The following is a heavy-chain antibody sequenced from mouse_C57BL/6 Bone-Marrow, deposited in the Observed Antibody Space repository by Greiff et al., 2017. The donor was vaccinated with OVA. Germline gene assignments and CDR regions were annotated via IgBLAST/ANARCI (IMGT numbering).Heavy chain of an antibody. J-gene: IGHJ3*01. CDR2: IYPGGGCT. D-gene: IGHD3-2*02. V-gene: IGHV1-63*01. CDR3: ASPDSSGYGAWFAY. CDR1: GYTFTNYW. Sequence: QVQLQQSGAELVRPGTSVKMSCKASGYTFTNYWIGWAKQRPGHGLEWIGDIYPGGGCTNYNEKFKGKATLTADKSSSTAYMQFSSLTSEDSAIYYCASPDSSGYGAWFAYWGQGTLVTVSA.